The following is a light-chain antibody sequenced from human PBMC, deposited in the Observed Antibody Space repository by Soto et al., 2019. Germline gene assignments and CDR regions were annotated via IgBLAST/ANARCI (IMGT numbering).Light chain of an antibody. J-gene: IGLJ2*01. CDR1: SSDLGAYDF. V-gene: IGLV2-8*01. CDR2: EVS. CDR3: SSYAGSNNLI. Sequence: QSVLTQPPSASGSPGQSVTMSCTGTSSDLGAYDFVSWYQQHPGKAPKLMIYEVSKRPSGVPDRFSGSKSGNTASLTVTGLQAEDEADYYCSSYAGSNNLIFGGGTKLTVL.